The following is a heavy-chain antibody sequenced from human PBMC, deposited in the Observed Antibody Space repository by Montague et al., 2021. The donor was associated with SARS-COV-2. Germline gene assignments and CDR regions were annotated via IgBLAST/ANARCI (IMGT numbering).Heavy chain of an antibody. Sequence: QSGAEVKKPGESLQISCKGSRYYFTNYWIGWVRQMPGKGLEWMGXIYPDDSDTRYSPSFQGQVTISADKSISTAYLQWSSLKASDTAMYYCARVALSGDSYFDYWGQGSLVTVSS. CDR1: RYYFTNYW. CDR3: ARVALSGDSYFDY. D-gene: IGHD7-27*01. J-gene: IGHJ4*02. V-gene: IGHV5-51*03. CDR2: IYPDDSDT.